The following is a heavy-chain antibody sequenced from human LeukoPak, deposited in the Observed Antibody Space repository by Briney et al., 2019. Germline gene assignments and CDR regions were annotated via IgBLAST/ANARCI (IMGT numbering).Heavy chain of an antibody. CDR2: IIPILGIA. J-gene: IGHJ6*02. V-gene: IGHV1-69*04. Sequence: SVKVSCKASGGTFSSYAISWVRQAPGQGLEWMGRIIPILGIANYAQKFQGRVTITADKSTSTAYMELSSPRSEDTAVYYCARDLRGYGMDVWGQGTTVTVSS. D-gene: IGHD3-10*01. CDR1: GGTFSSYA. CDR3: ARDLRGYGMDV.